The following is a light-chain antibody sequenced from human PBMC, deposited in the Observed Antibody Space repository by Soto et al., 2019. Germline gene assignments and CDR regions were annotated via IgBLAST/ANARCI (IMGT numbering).Light chain of an antibody. J-gene: IGKJ1*01. CDR1: QSISSY. CDR3: QQSYSTTWT. Sequence: DIQMTQSPSSLSASVGDRVTITCRASQSISSYLNWYQQKPGKAPKLLIYAASSLQSGVPSRFSGSGPGTDFTLTISSLQPEDVATYYCQQSYSTTWTLGQGTKVDIK. V-gene: IGKV1-39*01. CDR2: AAS.